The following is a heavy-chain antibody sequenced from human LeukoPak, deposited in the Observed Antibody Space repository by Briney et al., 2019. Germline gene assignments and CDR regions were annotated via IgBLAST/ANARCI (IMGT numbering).Heavy chain of an antibody. CDR2: ISSSGSTI. D-gene: IGHD2-2*02. J-gene: IGHJ4*02. V-gene: IGHV3-48*03. CDR3: ARDHNGPYTFDY. Sequence: GGSLRLSCAASGFTFSSYGMSWVRQAPGKGLEWVSYISSSGSTIYYADSVKGRFTISRDNAKNSLSLQMNSLKVEDTAVYYCARDHNGPYTFDYWGQGTLVTVSS. CDR1: GFTFSSYG.